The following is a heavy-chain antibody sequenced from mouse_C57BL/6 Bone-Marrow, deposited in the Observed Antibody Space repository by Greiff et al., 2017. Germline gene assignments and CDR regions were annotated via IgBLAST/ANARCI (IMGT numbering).Heavy chain of an antibody. CDR3: ASRYGNFLDY. Sequence: QVQLKQSGPELVKPGASVKISCTASGYAFSSSWMNWVKQRPGKGLEWIGRIYPGDGDTNSNGKFPGKAPLTADKSSSTAYMQLGSLTSEDSAVYFCASRYGNFLDYWGQGTTLTVSS. D-gene: IGHD2-1*01. V-gene: IGHV1-82*01. CDR2: IYPGDGDT. CDR1: GYAFSSSW. J-gene: IGHJ2*01.